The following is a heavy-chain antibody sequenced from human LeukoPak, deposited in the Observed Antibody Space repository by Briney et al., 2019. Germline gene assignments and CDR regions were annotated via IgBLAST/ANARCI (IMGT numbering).Heavy chain of an antibody. Sequence: PETLSLTCSVSGGSISSSSHYWDWIRQPPGEGLEWIGSIYYSGSTYYNPSLKSRVTISVDTSKNQFSLKLISVTAADTAVYYCAREDTGGLDYWGQGILVTVSP. CDR2: IYYSGST. CDR3: AREDTGGLDY. J-gene: IGHJ4*02. D-gene: IGHD2-8*02. CDR1: GGSISSSSHY. V-gene: IGHV4-39*07.